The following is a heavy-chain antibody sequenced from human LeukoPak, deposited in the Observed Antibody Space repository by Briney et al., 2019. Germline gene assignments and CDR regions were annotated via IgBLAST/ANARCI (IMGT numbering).Heavy chain of an antibody. CDR3: AKRIQSAMATGY. J-gene: IGHJ4*02. CDR2: TIGGGDDT. Sequence: GGSLRLSCAASGFTFSSYAMSWVRQTPGKGLEWVSATIGGGDDTYHADSVKGRFTISRDNSKNTLYLQMNSLRAEDTAVYYCAKRIQSAMATGYWGQGTLVTVSS. D-gene: IGHD5-18*01. CDR1: GFTFSSYA. V-gene: IGHV3-23*01.